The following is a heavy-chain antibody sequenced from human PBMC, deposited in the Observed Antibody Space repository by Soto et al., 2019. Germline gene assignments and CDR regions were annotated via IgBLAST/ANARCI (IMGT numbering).Heavy chain of an antibody. J-gene: IGHJ2*01. Sequence: PGGSLRLSCGASGITFSRCLMSWVRQAPGKGLEWVASISQDGTDTDYVDSVKGRFAISRDNPKNSLYLQMNSLRADDTAVYYYARDPLSYGDYAQTYWYFDLWGRGTRVTVSS. D-gene: IGHD4-17*01. CDR3: ARDPLSYGDYAQTYWYFDL. V-gene: IGHV3-7*01. CDR2: ISQDGTDT. CDR1: GITFSRCL.